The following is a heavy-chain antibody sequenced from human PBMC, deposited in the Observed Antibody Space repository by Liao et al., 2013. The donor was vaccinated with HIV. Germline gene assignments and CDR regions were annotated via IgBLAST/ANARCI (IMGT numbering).Heavy chain of an antibody. J-gene: IGHJ5*02. D-gene: IGHD2-2*01. CDR2: IYTSGST. V-gene: IGHV4-4*07. CDR1: GGSISSYY. CDR3: ARESVAAALTWFDP. Sequence: QVQLQESGPGVVKASETLSLTCTVSGGSISSYYWSWIRQPAGKGLEWIGRIYTSGSTNYNPSLKSRVTMSVDTSKKQFSLRVSSVTAADTAVYYCARESVAAALTWFDPWGQGTLVTVSS.